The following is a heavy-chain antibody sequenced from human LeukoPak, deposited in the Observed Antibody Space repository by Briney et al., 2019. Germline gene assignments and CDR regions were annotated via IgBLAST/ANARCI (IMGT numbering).Heavy chain of an antibody. CDR2: IKQDGSEK. D-gene: IGHD3-10*01. CDR1: GFTFSSYW. Sequence: GGSLRLSCAASGFTFSSYWMRWARQPPGKGREWVANIKQDGSEKYYVDSVKGRFTISRDNAKNSLYLQMNSLRAEDTAVYYCARHAPYGSGSYYRFLGYYYYGMDVWGKGTTVTVSS. CDR3: ARHAPYGSGSYYRFLGYYYYGMDV. V-gene: IGHV3-7*03. J-gene: IGHJ6*04.